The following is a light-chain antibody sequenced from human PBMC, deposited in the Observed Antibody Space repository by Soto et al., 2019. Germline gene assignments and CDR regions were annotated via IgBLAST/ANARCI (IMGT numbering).Light chain of an antibody. Sequence: VLTQPPSASGSPGQSVTISCTGTSSDVGAYNYVSWYQQHAGKAPKLVIYEVTKRPSGVPDRFSGSKSANTASLTVSGLQAEDEADYYCSSFAASNTWVFGGGTKLTVL. J-gene: IGLJ3*02. CDR3: SSFAASNTWV. CDR1: SSDVGAYNY. V-gene: IGLV2-8*01. CDR2: EVT.